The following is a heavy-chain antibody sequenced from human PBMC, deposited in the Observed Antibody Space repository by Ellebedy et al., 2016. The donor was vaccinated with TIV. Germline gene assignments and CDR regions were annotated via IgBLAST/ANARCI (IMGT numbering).Heavy chain of an antibody. Sequence: GGSLRLSCAASGFTFSNNWMHWVRQAPGKGLVWVSRINSDGSVTSYADSEKGRFTISRDNAKNTLYLQMNSLRAEDTAMYFCARSLGGGRFDYWGQGTLVTVSS. CDR1: GFTFSNNW. D-gene: IGHD7-27*01. V-gene: IGHV3-74*01. J-gene: IGHJ4*02. CDR3: ARSLGGGRFDY. CDR2: INSDGSVT.